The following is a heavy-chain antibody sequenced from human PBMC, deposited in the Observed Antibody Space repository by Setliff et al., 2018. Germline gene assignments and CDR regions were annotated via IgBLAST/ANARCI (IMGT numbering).Heavy chain of an antibody. CDR3: ARASRFATIVWKGDYYMDV. V-gene: IGHV7-4-1*02. CDR2: INTNTGNP. D-gene: IGHD3-16*02. J-gene: IGHJ6*03. Sequence: ASVKVSCKASGYSFSTYAMSWIRQAPGQGLEWMGWINTNTGNPSYAQGSTGRFVFSLDTSVSTAYLQISSLKPEDTAMYYCARASRFATIVWKGDYYMDVWGKGTTDTVS. CDR1: GYSFSTYA.